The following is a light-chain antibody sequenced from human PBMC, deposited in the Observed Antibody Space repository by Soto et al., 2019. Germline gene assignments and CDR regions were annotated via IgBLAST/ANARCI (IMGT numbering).Light chain of an antibody. CDR2: NVN. CDR1: SSDIGGYDY. V-gene: IGLV2-14*01. CDR3: SSYTSSNTLA. J-gene: IGLJ1*01. Sequence: QSVLTQPASVSGSPGQSITFSCTGTSSDIGGYDYVSWYQQHPGKAPKLMIYNVNTRPSGISNRFSASKSGNTASLTISGLQAEDEADYYCSSYTSSNTLAFGAGTKLTVL.